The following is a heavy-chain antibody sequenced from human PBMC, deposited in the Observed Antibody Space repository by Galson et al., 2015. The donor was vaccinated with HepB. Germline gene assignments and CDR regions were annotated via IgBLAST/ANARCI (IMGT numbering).Heavy chain of an antibody. V-gene: IGHV3-7*01. J-gene: IGHJ5*02. CDR1: GFTFSSYW. D-gene: IGHD4-23*01. CDR3: ARGGVTANWFDP. CDR2: IKQDGSEK. Sequence: SLRLSCAASGFTFSSYWMCWVRQAPGKGLEWVANIKQDGSEKYYADSVKGRFTISRDNSKNTLYLQMNSLRAEDTAVYYCARGGVTANWFDPWGQGTLVTVSS.